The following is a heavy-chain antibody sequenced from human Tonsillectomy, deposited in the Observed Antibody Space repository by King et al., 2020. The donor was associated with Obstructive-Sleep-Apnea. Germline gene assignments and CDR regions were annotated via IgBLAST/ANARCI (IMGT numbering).Heavy chain of an antibody. J-gene: IGHJ4*02. V-gene: IGHV4-59*01. CDR1: GGSISSFY. CDR2: IYYSGTT. CDR3: ARWDNFGDPEVGFDY. Sequence: QLQESGPGLVKPSETLSLTCTVSGGSISSFYWSWIRQPPGKGLEWIGYIYYSGTTNYNPSLKSRVTISVETSKNQFSLKLSSVTAADTAVYYCARWDNFGDPEVGFDYWGQGTLVTVSS. D-gene: IGHD4-17*01.